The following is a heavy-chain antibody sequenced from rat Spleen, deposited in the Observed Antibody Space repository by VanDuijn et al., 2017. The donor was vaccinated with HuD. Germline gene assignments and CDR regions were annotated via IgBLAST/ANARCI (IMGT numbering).Heavy chain of an antibody. D-gene: IGHD1-7*01. CDR2: ISYDGSST. J-gene: IGHJ4*01. V-gene: IGHV5-20*01. CDR1: GFTFSNYD. Sequence: EVQLVESGGGLVQPGRSMKLSCAASGFTFSNYDMAWVRQAPTKGLEWVASISYDGSSTYYRDSVKGRFTISRDNAKSTLYLQMDSLRSEDTATYYCTTDPQYYGYVMDAWGQGASVTVSS. CDR3: TTDPQYYGYVMDA.